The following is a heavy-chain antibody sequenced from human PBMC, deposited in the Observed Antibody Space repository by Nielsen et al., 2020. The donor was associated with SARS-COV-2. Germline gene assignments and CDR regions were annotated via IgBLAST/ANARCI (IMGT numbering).Heavy chain of an antibody. J-gene: IGHJ5*02. CDR2: IKQDGSEK. V-gene: IGHV3-7*03. CDR3: ARGGRYCSSTSCYHNWFDP. CDR1: GFTFSSYW. Sequence: GESLKISCAASGFTFSSYWMSWVRQAPGKGLEWVANIKQDGSEKYYVDSVKGRFTNSRDNAKNSLYLQMNSLRAEDTAVYYCARGGRYCSSTSCYHNWFDPWGQGTLVTVSS. D-gene: IGHD2-2*01.